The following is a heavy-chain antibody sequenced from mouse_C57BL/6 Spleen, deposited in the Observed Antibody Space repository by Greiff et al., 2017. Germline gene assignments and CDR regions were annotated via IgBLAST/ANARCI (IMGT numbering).Heavy chain of an antibody. CDR1: GYTFTSYT. Sequence: QVQLQQSGAELARPGASVKMSCKASGYTFTSYTMHWVKQRPGPGLEWIEYINPSSGYTKYNQKFKDKATLTADKSSSTAYVQLSSLTSEDSAVYYCARDPYYYCSSSGYFDYWGQGTTLTVSS. J-gene: IGHJ2*01. V-gene: IGHV1-4*01. D-gene: IGHD1-1*01. CDR3: ARDPYYYCSSSGYFDY. CDR2: INPSSGYT.